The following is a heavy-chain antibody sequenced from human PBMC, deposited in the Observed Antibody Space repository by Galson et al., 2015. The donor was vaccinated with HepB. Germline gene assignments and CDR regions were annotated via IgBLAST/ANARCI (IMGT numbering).Heavy chain of an antibody. V-gene: IGHV3-33*01. D-gene: IGHD5-18*01. CDR3: ARDLNSYGHYYYYGMDV. J-gene: IGHJ6*02. CDR1: GFTFSSYG. Sequence: SLRLSCAASGFTFSSYGMHWVRQAPGKGLEWVAVIWYDGSNKYYADSVKGRFTISRDNSKNTLYLQMNSLRAEDTAVYYCARDLNSYGHYYYYGMDVWGQGTTVTVSS. CDR2: IWYDGSNK.